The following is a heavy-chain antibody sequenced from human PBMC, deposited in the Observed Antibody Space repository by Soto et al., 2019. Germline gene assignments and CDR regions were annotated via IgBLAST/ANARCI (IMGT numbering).Heavy chain of an antibody. CDR3: ASWLKRPYIGNYYYGMDV. D-gene: IGHD3-16*01. V-gene: IGHV1-69*12. CDR2: IIPIFRAP. CDR1: GGAFSDYA. Sequence: QVQLVQSGAEVKKPGSSVKVSCKASGGAFSDYAFSWVRQAPGQGLEWLGGIIPIFRAPDYAQKFQGRVTITADEFTRTAYMEMKSLRSEDTAVYYCASWLKRPYIGNYYYGMDVWGQGTTVTVS. J-gene: IGHJ6*02.